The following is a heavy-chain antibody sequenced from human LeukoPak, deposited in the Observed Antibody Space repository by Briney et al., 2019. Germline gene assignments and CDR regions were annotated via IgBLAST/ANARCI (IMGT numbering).Heavy chain of an antibody. V-gene: IGHV1-2*02. CDR1: GYTFTGYY. CDR3: ARDRGIRDVVVVAATLTN. D-gene: IGHD2-15*01. CDR2: INPNSGGT. J-gene: IGHJ4*02. Sequence: GASVKVSCKASGYTFTGYYMHWERQAPGQGLKWMGWINPNSGGTNYAQKFQGRVTMTRDTSISTAYMELSRLRSDDTAVYYCARDRGIRDVVVVAATLTNWGQGTLVTVSS.